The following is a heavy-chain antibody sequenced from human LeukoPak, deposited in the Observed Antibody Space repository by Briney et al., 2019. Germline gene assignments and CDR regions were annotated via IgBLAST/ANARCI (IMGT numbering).Heavy chain of an antibody. CDR2: IGSDGSST. D-gene: IGHD1-26*01. Sequence: GGSLRLSCAASGFTFSSYWMHWVRQVPGKGLVWVSRIGSDGSSTSFADSVKGRFTISRDNAKNTLYLQMNSLRAEDTAVYYCARDSGSSEYYFDYWGQGTLSPSPQ. V-gene: IGHV3-74*01. CDR1: GFTFSSYW. CDR3: ARDSGSSEYYFDY. J-gene: IGHJ4*02.